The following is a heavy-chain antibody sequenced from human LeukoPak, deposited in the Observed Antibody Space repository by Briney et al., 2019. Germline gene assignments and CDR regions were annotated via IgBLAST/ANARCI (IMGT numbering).Heavy chain of an antibody. Sequence: ASVKVSCKASGYTFTGYYMHWVRQAPGQGLEWMGWINPNSGGRNYAQKFQGRVTMTRDTSISTAYMELSRLRSDDTAVYYCAKIAAAGTSFDYWGQGTLVTVSS. V-gene: IGHV1-2*02. CDR3: AKIAAAGTSFDY. D-gene: IGHD6-13*01. CDR1: GYTFTGYY. CDR2: INPNSGGR. J-gene: IGHJ4*02.